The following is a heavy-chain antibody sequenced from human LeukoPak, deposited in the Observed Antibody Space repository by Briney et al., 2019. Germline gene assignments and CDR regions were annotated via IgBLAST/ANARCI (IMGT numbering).Heavy chain of an antibody. J-gene: IGHJ4*02. V-gene: IGHV3-21*01. CDR3: ARGRNSGSYRGYFDY. Sequence: GGSLRLSCAASGFTFSSYSMNWVRQAPGKGLEWVSSISSSSSYIYYADSVKGRFTISRDNAKNSLYLQMNSLRAEDTAVCYCARGRNSGSYRGYFDYWGQGTLVTVSS. CDR2: ISSSSSYI. D-gene: IGHD1-26*01. CDR1: GFTFSSYS.